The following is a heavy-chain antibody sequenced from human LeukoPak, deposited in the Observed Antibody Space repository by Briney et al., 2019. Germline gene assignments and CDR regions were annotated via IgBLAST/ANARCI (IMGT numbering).Heavy chain of an antibody. Sequence: SETLSLTCAVYGGSFSGYYWSWIRQPPGKGLEWIGEINHSGSTNCNPSLKSRVTISVDSSKNQFSLKLSSVTAADTAVYYCARGGGGWYEDYWGQGTLVTVSS. CDR3: ARGGGGWYEDY. CDR1: GGSFSGYY. D-gene: IGHD6-19*01. CDR2: INHSGST. V-gene: IGHV4-34*01. J-gene: IGHJ4*02.